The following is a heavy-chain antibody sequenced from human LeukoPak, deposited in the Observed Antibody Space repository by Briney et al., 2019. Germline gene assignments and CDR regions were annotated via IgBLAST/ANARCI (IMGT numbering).Heavy chain of an antibody. J-gene: IGHJ4*02. Sequence: GASVKVSCKASGYTFTSCGISWVRQAPGQGLEWMGWISAYNGNTNYTQTPHGRVTITTDTTTSTAYTDLRSARSADTAVYHGARGEVDSGFDYWGQGTLVTVSS. V-gene: IGHV1-18*01. CDR1: GYTFTSCG. D-gene: IGHD3-10*01. CDR2: ISAYNGNT. CDR3: ARGEVDSGFDY.